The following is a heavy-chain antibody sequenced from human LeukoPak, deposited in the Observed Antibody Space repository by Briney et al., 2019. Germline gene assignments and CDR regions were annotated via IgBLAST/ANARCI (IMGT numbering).Heavy chain of an antibody. CDR3: ARVVPAAIGGTDY. CDR1: GGSISSSSYY. J-gene: IGHJ4*02. V-gene: IGHV4-39*07. Sequence: SETLSLTCTVSGGSISSSSYYWGWLRQPPGKGLDWIVSIYYSGSTYYNPSLKSRVTISVDTSKNQFSLKLSSVTAADTAVYYCARVVPAAIGGTDYWGRGTLVSVSS. D-gene: IGHD2-2*02. CDR2: IYYSGST.